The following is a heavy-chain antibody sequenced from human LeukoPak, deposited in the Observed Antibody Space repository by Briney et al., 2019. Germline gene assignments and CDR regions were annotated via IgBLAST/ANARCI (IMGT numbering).Heavy chain of an antibody. CDR1: GGSISSYY. CDR2: IYTSGST. D-gene: IGHD1-26*01. CDR3: ARYSGSYIYYYYYMDV. V-gene: IGHV4-4*07. Sequence: SETLSLTCTVSGGSISSYYWSWIRQPAGKGLEWIGRIYTSGSTNYNPSLKSRVTMSVDTSKNQFSLKLSSVTAADTAVYYCARYSGSYIYYYYYMDVWGKGTAVTVSS. J-gene: IGHJ6*03.